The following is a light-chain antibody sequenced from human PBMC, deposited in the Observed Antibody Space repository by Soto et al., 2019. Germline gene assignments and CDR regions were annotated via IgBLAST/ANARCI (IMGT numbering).Light chain of an antibody. V-gene: IGKV1-5*03. CDR2: KAS. Sequence: DIQMTQSPSTLSASVGDRVTITCRASQSISTWLAWYQQKPGKAPKLLIYKASRVESGVPSRFSGSGSGTEFTLTISSLQPDDFATYYCQQYDTYCTFGQGTKLEIK. J-gene: IGKJ2*02. CDR1: QSISTW. CDR3: QQYDTYCT.